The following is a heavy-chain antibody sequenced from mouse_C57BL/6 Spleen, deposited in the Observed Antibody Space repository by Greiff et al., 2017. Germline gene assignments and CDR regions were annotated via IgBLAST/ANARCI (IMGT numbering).Heavy chain of an antibody. D-gene: IGHD4-1*02. CDR1: GFSFNTYA. CDR3: VRATGSYYFDY. V-gene: IGHV10-1*01. J-gene: IGHJ2*01. CDR2: IRSKSNNYAT. Sequence: GGGLVQPKGSLKLSCAASGFSFNTYAMNWVRQAPGKGLEWVARIRSKSNNYATYYAGSVKDRFTISRDDSESMLYLQMNNLKTEDTAMYYCVRATGSYYFDYWGQGTTLTVSA.